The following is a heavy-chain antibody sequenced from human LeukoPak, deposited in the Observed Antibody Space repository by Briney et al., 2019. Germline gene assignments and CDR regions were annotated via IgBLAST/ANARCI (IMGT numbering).Heavy chain of an antibody. Sequence: PGGSLRLSCAASGFTFSSYAMNWVRQAPGKGLEWVSAISGGGGSTYYADSVKGRFTISRDNSKNTLYLQMNSLRAEDTAVYYCTKDDRYGPPHMDVWGKGTTVTVSS. J-gene: IGHJ6*03. CDR1: GFTFSSYA. CDR3: TKDDRYGPPHMDV. V-gene: IGHV3-23*01. D-gene: IGHD3-16*02. CDR2: ISGGGGST.